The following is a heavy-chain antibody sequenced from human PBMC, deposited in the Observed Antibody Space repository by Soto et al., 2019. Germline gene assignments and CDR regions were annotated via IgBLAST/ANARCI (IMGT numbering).Heavy chain of an antibody. J-gene: IGHJ4*02. CDR1: GGSISSYY. CDR2: IYYSGST. V-gene: IGHV4-59*01. Sequence: SETMSLTCTVSGGSISSYYWSWIRQHPGKGLEWIGYIYYSGSTNYNPPLKSRVTISVDTSKNQFSLKLSSVTAADTAVYYCARVTRTEAPDPRFDYWGQGTLVTVSS. D-gene: IGHD1-20*01. CDR3: ARVTRTEAPDPRFDY.